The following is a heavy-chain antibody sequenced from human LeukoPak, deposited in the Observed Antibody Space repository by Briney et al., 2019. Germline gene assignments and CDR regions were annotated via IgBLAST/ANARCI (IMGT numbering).Heavy chain of an antibody. V-gene: IGHV4-39*07. CDR3: AREGFLDAFDI. CDR1: GGSISSSPYY. Sequence: SETLSLTCTVSGGSISSSPYYWGWIRQPPGKGLEWIGSIYYSGTTHYSPSLESRVTISVDTSKNQFSLKLASVTAADTAVYYCAREGFLDAFDIWGQGTLVTVSS. D-gene: IGHD3-10*01. J-gene: IGHJ3*02. CDR2: IYYSGTT.